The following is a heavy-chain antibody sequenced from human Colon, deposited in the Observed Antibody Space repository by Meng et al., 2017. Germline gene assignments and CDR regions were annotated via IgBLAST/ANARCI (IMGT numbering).Heavy chain of an antibody. CDR2: MRPSGGRT. CDR3: VREPPESYYFDY. J-gene: IGHJ4*02. Sequence: QVRLVQPGAEVKNLGASVKFSFKASGYTFTQYFIPWVRQAPGQGLQWVGIMRPSGGRTAYAQKFEGRVTMTRDTSTSTVYMELRSLRSDDTALYFCVREPPESYYFDYWGQGTPVTVSS. V-gene: IGHV1-46*01. CDR1: GYTFTQYF.